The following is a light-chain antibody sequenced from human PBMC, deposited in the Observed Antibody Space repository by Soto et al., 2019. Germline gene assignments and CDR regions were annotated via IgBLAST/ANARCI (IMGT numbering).Light chain of an antibody. J-gene: IGKJ1*01. Sequence: DIQMTHSPSTLAACVGDRVAIACRASQNINGWLAWYQQKPGKAPKLLIYKASTLKSGVPSRFSGSGSGTEFTLTISSLQPDDFATYYCQHYNSYSEAFGQGTKVDIK. CDR1: QNINGW. CDR2: KAS. CDR3: QHYNSYSEA. V-gene: IGKV1-5*03.